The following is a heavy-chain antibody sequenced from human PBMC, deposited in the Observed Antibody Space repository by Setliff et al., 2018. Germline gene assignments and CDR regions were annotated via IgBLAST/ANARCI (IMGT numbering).Heavy chain of an antibody. CDR2: INPNSGGT. V-gene: IGHV1-2*06. CDR3: AREQGHGITAAGPDF. J-gene: IGHJ4*02. CDR1: GYTFSGYY. D-gene: IGHD6-13*01. Sequence: ASVKVSCKASGYTFSGYYMHWVRQAPGQGLEWMGRINPNSGGTNYAQKFQGRVTMTSDSSISIAYMELSGLRSDDTAVYFCAREQGHGITAAGPDFWGQGTLVTVS.